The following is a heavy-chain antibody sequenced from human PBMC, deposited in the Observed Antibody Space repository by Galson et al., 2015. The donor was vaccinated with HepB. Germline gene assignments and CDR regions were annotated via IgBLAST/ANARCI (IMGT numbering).Heavy chain of an antibody. CDR3: AKHDLYGDSSRGGSFDF. V-gene: IGHV3-23*01. CDR1: GFTLNIYD. Sequence: SLRLSCAASGFTLNIYDMIWVRQAPGKGLEWVSTIGYTGSYTFYAESVKGRFTISRDTSRNTLSLQMNSLRAEDTAVYYCAKHDLYGDSSRGGSFDFWGQGTLVTVSS. D-gene: IGHD4-17*01. CDR2: IGYTGSYT. J-gene: IGHJ4*02.